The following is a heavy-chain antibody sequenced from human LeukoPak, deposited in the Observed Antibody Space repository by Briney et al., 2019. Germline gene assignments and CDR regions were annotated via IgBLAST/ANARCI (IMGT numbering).Heavy chain of an antibody. D-gene: IGHD6-13*01. CDR2: IWYDGSNK. Sequence: GGSLRLSCAASGFTFSSYGMHWVRQAPGKGLEWVAGIWYDGSNKYYGDSVKGRFTISRDNSRNTLSLQMNSLRVEDTAVYYCARESKWQQPSFQYWGRGTLVTVSS. V-gene: IGHV3-33*01. CDR3: ARESKWQQPSFQY. J-gene: IGHJ1*01. CDR1: GFTFSSYG.